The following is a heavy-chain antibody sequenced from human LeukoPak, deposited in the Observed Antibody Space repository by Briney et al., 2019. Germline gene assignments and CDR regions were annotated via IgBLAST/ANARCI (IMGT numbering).Heavy chain of an antibody. J-gene: IGHJ5*02. D-gene: IGHD6-19*01. Sequence: GGSLRLSCAASGFAFSTYYMHWVRQPPGKGLEWVAVISYDGSNTFYPGSVEVRFTISRDNSRNALYLQMNSLRPEDTAVYYCAKSLSSGWASYYFGHWGQGTPVTVSS. CDR2: ISYDGSNT. V-gene: IGHV3-30*18. CDR1: GFAFSTYY. CDR3: AKSLSSGWASYYFGH.